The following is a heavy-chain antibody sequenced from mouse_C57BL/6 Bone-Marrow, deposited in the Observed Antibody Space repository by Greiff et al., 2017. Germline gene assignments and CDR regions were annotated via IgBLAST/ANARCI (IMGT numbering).Heavy chain of an antibody. CDR1: GYTFTSYW. J-gene: IGHJ3*01. D-gene: IGHD1-1*01. Sequence: QVQLQQPGTELVKPGASVKLSCKASGYTFTSYWMHWVKQRPGQGLEWIGNINPSNGSTNYNEKFKSKATLTVDKSSSPAYMQLSSLSSEYSSVYYCAFGSSYSFAYWGQGTLVTVSA. V-gene: IGHV1-53*01. CDR2: INPSNGST. CDR3: AFGSSYSFAY.